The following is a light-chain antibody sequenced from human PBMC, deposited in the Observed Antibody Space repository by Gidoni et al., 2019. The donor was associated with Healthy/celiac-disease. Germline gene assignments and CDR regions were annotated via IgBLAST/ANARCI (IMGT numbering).Light chain of an antibody. J-gene: IGKJ5*01. CDR3: QQRVNWPGT. V-gene: IGKV3-11*01. Sequence: EIVLTQSPATLSFSPGERATLSCRASQSVSNSLAWYQQKPGQAPRLLIYDASNRATGIPDRVSGSGSGTDFTLTLSSPEPEDFAVYYCQQRVNWPGTFGQGTRLEIK. CDR2: DAS. CDR1: QSVSNS.